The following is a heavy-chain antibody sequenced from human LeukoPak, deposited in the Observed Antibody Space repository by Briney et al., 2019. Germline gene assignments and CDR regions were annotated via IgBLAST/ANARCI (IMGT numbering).Heavy chain of an antibody. V-gene: IGHV1-69*06. CDR3: ARVDYSSGWSSRNWFDP. Sequence: SVKVSCKASGGTFSSYAISWVQQAPGQGLEWMGGIIPIFGTANYAQKFQGRVTITADKSTSTAYMELSSLRSEDTAVYYCARVDYSSGWSSRNWFDPWGQGTLVTVSS. CDR2: IIPIFGTA. CDR1: GGTFSSYA. D-gene: IGHD6-19*01. J-gene: IGHJ5*02.